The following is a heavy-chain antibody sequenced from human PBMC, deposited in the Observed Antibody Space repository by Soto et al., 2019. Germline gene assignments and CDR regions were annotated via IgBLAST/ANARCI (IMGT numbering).Heavy chain of an antibody. CDR2: IYHSGST. Sequence: SETLSLTCAVSGDSISRGGYSWSWIRQPPGKGLELIGYIYHSGSTYYNPSVKSRVTISVDRSKNQLFLTLSSVTAADTAVYYCARVLRCSGGTCYPTGGWFDPWGQGSLVTVSS. CDR1: GDSISRGGYS. J-gene: IGHJ5*02. V-gene: IGHV4-30-2*01. D-gene: IGHD2-15*01. CDR3: ARVLRCSGGTCYPTGGWFDP.